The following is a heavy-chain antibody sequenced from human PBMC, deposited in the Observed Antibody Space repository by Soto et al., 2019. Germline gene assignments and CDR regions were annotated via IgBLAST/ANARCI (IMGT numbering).Heavy chain of an antibody. D-gene: IGHD3-3*01. Sequence: LRLSCAASGFTFSSYWMHWVRQAPGKGLVWVSRINSDGSSTSYADSVKGRFTISRDNAKNTLYLQMNSLRAEDTAVYYCARVSGYDFWSGPHYYYGMDVWGQGTTVTVSS. V-gene: IGHV3-74*01. CDR3: ARVSGYDFWSGPHYYYGMDV. J-gene: IGHJ6*02. CDR2: INSDGSST. CDR1: GFTFSSYW.